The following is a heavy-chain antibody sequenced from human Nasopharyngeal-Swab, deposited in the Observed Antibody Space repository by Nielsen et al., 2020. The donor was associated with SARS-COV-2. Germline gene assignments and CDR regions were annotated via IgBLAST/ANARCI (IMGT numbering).Heavy chain of an antibody. D-gene: IGHD6-19*01. CDR3: TRAGYSSGWAFDY. Sequence: GGSLRLSCTASGFTFGDYAMSWFRQAPGKGLEWVGFIRSKAYGRTTEYAASVKGRFTISRDDSKSIAYLQMNSLKTEDTAVYYCTRAGYSSGWAFDYWGQGTLVTVSS. V-gene: IGHV3-49*03. CDR1: GFTFGDYA. J-gene: IGHJ4*02. CDR2: IRSKAYGRTT.